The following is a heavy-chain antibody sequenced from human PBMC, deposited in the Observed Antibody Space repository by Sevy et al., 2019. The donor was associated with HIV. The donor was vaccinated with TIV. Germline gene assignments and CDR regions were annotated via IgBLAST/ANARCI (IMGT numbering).Heavy chain of an antibody. J-gene: IGHJ4*02. CDR2: IIPIFGTA. Sequence: ASVKVSCKASGGTFSSYAISWVRQAPGQGLEWMGGIIPIFGTANYAQKFQGRVTISADESTSTGYMELSSLRSEDTAVYYCARARTTVTTLDFEYWGQGTLVTVSS. CDR1: GGTFSSYA. D-gene: IGHD4-17*01. CDR3: ARARTTVTTLDFEY. V-gene: IGHV1-69*13.